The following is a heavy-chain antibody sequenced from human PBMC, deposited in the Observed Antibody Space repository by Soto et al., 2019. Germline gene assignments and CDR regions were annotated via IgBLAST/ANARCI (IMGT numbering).Heavy chain of an antibody. CDR2: ISPKSTYR. CDR1: GFPFSDYY. J-gene: IGHJ4*02. Sequence: PGGSLRLSCETSGFPFSDYYMTWIRQAPGKGLEWLSHISPKSTYRNYADSVKGRFTISRDNAKSSLYLQLNSLGVEDTALYYCTRGGGGGKFEHWGQGALVTVSS. D-gene: IGHD2-21*01. CDR3: TRGGGGGKFEH. V-gene: IGHV3-11*06.